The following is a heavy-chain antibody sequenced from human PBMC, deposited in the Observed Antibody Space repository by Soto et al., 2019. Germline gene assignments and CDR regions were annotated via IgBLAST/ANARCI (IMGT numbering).Heavy chain of an antibody. D-gene: IGHD3-9*01. CDR1: TYNFTNYW. J-gene: IGHJ6*02. CDR3: ARPSRGRDILTGYPVGDYYYGMDV. V-gene: IGHV5-51*01. CDR2: INPDDSDT. Sequence: GESLKISCKGSTYNFTNYWVGWVRQMPGTGLEWMGGINPDDSDTRYSPSFQGQVTISADKSINTAYLQWSSLQASDTGIYYCARPSRGRDILTGYPVGDYYYGMDVWGQGTTVTVSS.